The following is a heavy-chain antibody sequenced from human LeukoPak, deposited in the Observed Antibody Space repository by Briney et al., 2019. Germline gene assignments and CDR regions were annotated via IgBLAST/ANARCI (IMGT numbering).Heavy chain of an antibody. CDR1: GFTFNTYV. D-gene: IGHD1-1*01. CDR2: SSTTGALK. Sequence: PGGSLRLSCVASGFTFNTYVIHWVRQAPGKGLEWVAVSSTTGALKIYPDSVKGRFTISRDNSKNTLYLQMDSLRAEDTAVYYCATGTPSDYWGQGTLVTVSS. V-gene: IGHV3-30-3*01. J-gene: IGHJ4*02. CDR3: ATGTPSDY.